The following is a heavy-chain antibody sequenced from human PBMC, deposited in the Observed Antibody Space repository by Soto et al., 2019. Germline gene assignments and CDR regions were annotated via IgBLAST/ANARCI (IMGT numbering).Heavy chain of an antibody. CDR2: ISGTASRT. CDR1: GFTPTTTP. J-gene: IGHJ4*02. V-gene: IGHV3-23*01. Sequence: GGSLRLSCAGSGFTPTTTPLSWVRQAPGKGLEWLTSISGTASRTYYVDSVKGRFFISRDNSKNTVTLQMNNLTVDDTAVYYCATSFRYLDNWGQGTRVTVSS. D-gene: IGHD3-9*01. CDR3: ATSFRYLDN.